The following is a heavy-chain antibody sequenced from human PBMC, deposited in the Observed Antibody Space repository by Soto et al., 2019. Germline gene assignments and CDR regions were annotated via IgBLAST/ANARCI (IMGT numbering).Heavy chain of an antibody. CDR2: ISGSGGST. CDR3: AKDRQAYCGGDCLYQFDY. D-gene: IGHD2-21*02. J-gene: IGHJ4*02. CDR1: GFTFSSYA. Sequence: GGSLRLSCAASGFTFSSYAMSWVRQAPGKGLEWVSAISGSGGSTYYADSAKGRFTISRDNSKNTLYLQMNSLRAEDTAVYYCAKDRQAYCGGDCLYQFDYWGQGTLVTVSS. V-gene: IGHV3-23*01.